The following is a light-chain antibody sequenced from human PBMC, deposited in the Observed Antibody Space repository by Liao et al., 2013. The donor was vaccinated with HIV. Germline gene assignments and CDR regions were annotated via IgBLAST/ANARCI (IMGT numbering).Light chain of an antibody. CDR3: QVWDSSSDHPRV. CDR1: KLGDKY. Sequence: SYELTQPPSVSVSPGQTASITCSGDKLGDKYACWYQQKSGQSPVLVIYQDSKRPSGIPERFSGSNSGNTATLTISRVEAGDEADYYCQVWDSSSDHPRVFGGGTKLTVL. CDR2: QDS. V-gene: IGLV3-1*01. J-gene: IGLJ2*01.